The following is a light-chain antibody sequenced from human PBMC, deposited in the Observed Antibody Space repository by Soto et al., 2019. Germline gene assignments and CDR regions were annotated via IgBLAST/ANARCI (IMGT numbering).Light chain of an antibody. V-gene: IGKV2-40*01. CDR2: TLS. CDR3: QQLNSYPLT. J-gene: IGKJ4*01. Sequence: DIVMTQPPLSLPVTPGEPASISCRSSQSLLDSDDGNTYLDWYLQKPGQSPQLLIYTLSYRASGVPDRFSGSGSGTEFTLTISSLQPEDFATYYCQQLNSYPLTFGGGTKVDIK. CDR1: QSLLDSDDGNTY.